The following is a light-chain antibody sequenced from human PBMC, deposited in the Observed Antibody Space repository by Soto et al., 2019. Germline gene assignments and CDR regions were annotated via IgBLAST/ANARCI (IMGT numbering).Light chain of an antibody. CDR2: EVT. V-gene: IGLV2-8*01. CDR3: NSYVGNANWV. CDR1: SSDVGGYNY. Sequence: QSVLTQPPSASGSPGQSVTISCTGTSSDVGGYNYVSWYQQHPGKAPKLMIYEVTKRPSGVPDRFSGSKSGNTASLTVSGLQGEDEADYYCNSYVGNANWVFGGGTKVTVL. J-gene: IGLJ3*02.